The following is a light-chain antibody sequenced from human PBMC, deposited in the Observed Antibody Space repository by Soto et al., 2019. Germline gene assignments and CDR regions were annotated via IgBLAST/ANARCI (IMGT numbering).Light chain of an antibody. CDR3: SSYTSSSTPRIV. Sequence: SVLTQPASVSGSPGQSITISCTGTSSDVCGYNYVSWYQQHPGKAPKLMIYDVSNRPSGVSNRFSGSKSGNTASLTISGLQAEDEADYYCSSYTSSSTPRIVFGTGTKVTVL. V-gene: IGLV2-14*01. CDR2: DVS. CDR1: SSDVCGYNY. J-gene: IGLJ1*01.